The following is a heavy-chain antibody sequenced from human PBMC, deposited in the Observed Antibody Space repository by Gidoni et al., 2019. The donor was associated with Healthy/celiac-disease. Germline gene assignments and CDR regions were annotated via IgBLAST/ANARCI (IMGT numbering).Heavy chain of an antibody. Sequence: EVQLVESGGGLVQPVRSLRLSSPASGFTFSDYARHWVREAPGKGLEWVSGISWNSGSIGYADSVKGRFTISRDNAKNSLYLQMNSLRAEDTALYYCAKDIGFGENNGMDVWGQGTTVTVSS. CDR2: ISWNSGSI. D-gene: IGHD3-10*01. CDR3: AKDIGFGENNGMDV. CDR1: GFTFSDYA. V-gene: IGHV3-9*01. J-gene: IGHJ6*02.